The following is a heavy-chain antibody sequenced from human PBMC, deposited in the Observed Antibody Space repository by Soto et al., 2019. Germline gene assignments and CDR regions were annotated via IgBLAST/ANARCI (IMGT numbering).Heavy chain of an antibody. CDR3: ARFDRSNSDDGYMAFDY. V-gene: IGHV5-51*01. D-gene: IGHD5-12*01. CDR2: IYPGDSDT. Sequence: PGESLKISCKGSGYSFTSYWIGWVRQMPGKGLEWMGIIYPGDSDTRYSPSFQGQVTISADKSISTAYLQWSSLKASDTAMYYCARFDRSNSDDGYMAFDYWGQGTLVTVSS. J-gene: IGHJ4*02. CDR1: GYSFTSYW.